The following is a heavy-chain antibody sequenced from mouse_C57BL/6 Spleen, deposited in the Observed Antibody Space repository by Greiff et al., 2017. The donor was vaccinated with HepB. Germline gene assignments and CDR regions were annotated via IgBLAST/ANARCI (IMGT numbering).Heavy chain of an antibody. CDR3: ARRGGYGSRGFDY. D-gene: IGHD1-1*01. Sequence: EVQVVESEGGLVQPGSSIKLSCTASGFTFSDYYMAWVRQVPEKGLEWVANINYDGSSTYYLDSLKSRFIISRDNAKNILYLQMSSLKSEDTATYYCARRGGYGSRGFDYWGQGTTLTVSS. CDR2: INYDGSST. CDR1: GFTFSDYY. J-gene: IGHJ2*01. V-gene: IGHV5-16*01.